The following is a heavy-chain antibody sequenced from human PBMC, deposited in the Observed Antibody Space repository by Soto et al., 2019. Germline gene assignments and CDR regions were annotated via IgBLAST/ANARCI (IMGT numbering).Heavy chain of an antibody. CDR3: ARVGAAAGPYYFDY. V-gene: IGHV1-3*01. J-gene: IGHJ4*02. Sequence: ASVKVSCKASGYIFTSYAMRWVRQAPGQRLEWMGWINAGNGNTKYSQKFQGRVTITRDTSASTAYMELSSLRSEDTAVYYCARVGAAAGPYYFDYWGQGTLVTVSS. CDR2: INAGNGNT. D-gene: IGHD6-13*01. CDR1: GYIFTSYA.